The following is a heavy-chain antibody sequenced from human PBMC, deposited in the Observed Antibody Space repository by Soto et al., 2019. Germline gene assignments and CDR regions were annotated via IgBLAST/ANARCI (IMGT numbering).Heavy chain of an antibody. V-gene: IGHV3-48*02. CDR3: ARDGGIVATIYYYGMDV. Sequence: GGSLRLSCAASGFTFSSYSMNWVRQAPGKGLEWVSYISSSSSTIYYADSVKGRFTISRDNAKNSLYLQMNSLRDEDTAVYYCARDGGIVATIYYYGMDVWGQGTTVTVSS. J-gene: IGHJ6*02. CDR1: GFTFSSYS. D-gene: IGHD5-12*01. CDR2: ISSSSSTI.